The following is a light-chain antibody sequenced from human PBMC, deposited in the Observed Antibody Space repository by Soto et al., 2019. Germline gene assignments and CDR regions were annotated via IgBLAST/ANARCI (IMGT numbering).Light chain of an antibody. J-gene: IGKJ1*01. CDR1: QSPLYSDVKSY. CDR2: EVS. Sequence: VVMTQNKLSLPVTLGQPASISCRSSQSPLYSDVKSYLSWFQQRPGQSPRRLIYEVSIRDSGVPDRFSGSGSGTDFTLTIIRLEPEDFTVYYCQQYGILVWT. CDR3: QQYGILVWT. V-gene: IGKV2-30*01.